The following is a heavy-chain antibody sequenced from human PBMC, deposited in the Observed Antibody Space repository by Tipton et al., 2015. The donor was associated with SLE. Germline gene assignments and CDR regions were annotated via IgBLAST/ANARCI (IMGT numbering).Heavy chain of an antibody. CDR3: ARVGDTAMVQYYFDY. Sequence: TLSLTCAVYGGSFSGSYWSWFRQPPGKGLEWIGEINNSGSTDYNPSLKSRVTISVDTSKNQFSLKLSSVTAADTAVYYCARVGDTAMVQYYFDYWGQGTLVTVSS. D-gene: IGHD5-18*01. CDR1: GGSFSGSY. V-gene: IGHV4-34*01. J-gene: IGHJ4*02. CDR2: INNSGST.